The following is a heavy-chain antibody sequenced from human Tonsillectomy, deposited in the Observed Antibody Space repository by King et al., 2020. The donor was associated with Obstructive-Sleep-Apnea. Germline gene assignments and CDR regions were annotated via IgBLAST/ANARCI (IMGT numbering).Heavy chain of an antibody. Sequence: QLQESGPGLVKPSQTLSLTCTVSGSISNSGHYWSWIRQHPGKGLEWIGYIYYSGSTYYNPSLKSRVSMSVDTSKNQFSLWLSSVTSADTAVYYCAGGLRVDTATVWGHWGQGTPVTVSS. CDR1: GSISNSGHY. D-gene: IGHD5-18*01. CDR2: IYYSGST. CDR3: AGGLRVDTATVWGH. V-gene: IGHV4-31*03. J-gene: IGHJ4*02.